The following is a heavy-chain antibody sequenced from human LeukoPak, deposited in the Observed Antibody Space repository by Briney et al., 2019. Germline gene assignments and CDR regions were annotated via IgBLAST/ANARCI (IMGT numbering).Heavy chain of an antibody. CDR2: IYYSGST. Sequence: PSQTLSLSCTVSGGSISSGDYYWSWIRQPPGKGLEWIGYIYYSGSTYYNPSLKSQVTISVDTSKNQFSLKLSSVTAADTAVYYCARGGPRPKYYDWGQGTLVTVSS. J-gene: IGHJ4*02. D-gene: IGHD3-10*01. CDR1: GGSISSGDYY. V-gene: IGHV4-30-4*01. CDR3: ARGGPRPKYYD.